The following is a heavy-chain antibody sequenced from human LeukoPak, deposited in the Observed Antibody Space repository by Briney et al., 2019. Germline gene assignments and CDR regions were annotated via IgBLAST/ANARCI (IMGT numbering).Heavy chain of an antibody. CDR1: GFTFSSYG. V-gene: IGHV3-7*04. CDR3: ARGGPVRGVTPDAFDI. Sequence: GGSLRLSCAASGFTFSSYGMHWVRQAPGKGLEWVAKIKQDGSEKYYVDSVKGRFTISRDNAKNSLYLQMNSLRAEDTAVYYCARGGPVRGVTPDAFDIWGQGTMVTVSS. CDR2: IKQDGSEK. D-gene: IGHD3-10*01. J-gene: IGHJ3*02.